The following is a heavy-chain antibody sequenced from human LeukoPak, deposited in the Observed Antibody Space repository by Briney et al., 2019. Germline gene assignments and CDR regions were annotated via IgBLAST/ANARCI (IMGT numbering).Heavy chain of an antibody. J-gene: IGHJ4*02. D-gene: IGHD3-3*01. V-gene: IGHV3-9*01. CDR3: ARHRRGFYGGDDPSFDY. CDR2: TSWNSGSI. Sequence: QPGRSLRLYSAASGFTFDDYAMHWVRQAPGKGLEWVSGTSWNSGSIGYADSVKGRFTIYRDNAKNSLYLQMNSLRAEDTALYYCARHRRGFYGGDDPSFDYWGQGTLVTVSS. CDR1: GFTFDDYA.